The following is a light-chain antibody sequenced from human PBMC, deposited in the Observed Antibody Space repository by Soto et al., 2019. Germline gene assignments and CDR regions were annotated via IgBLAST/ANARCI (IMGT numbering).Light chain of an antibody. CDR2: LDS. Sequence: DVVMTQSPLSLPVTPGEPASISCRSSQSLLHSDGYNHLNWFLQRPGEAPQVLISLDSTRAPGVADRFSGSGSGTDFTLKISRVEAEDVGVYYCMQALQTALTFGGGTKVEIK. CDR3: MQALQTALT. CDR1: QSLLHSDGYNH. J-gene: IGKJ4*01. V-gene: IGKV2-28*01.